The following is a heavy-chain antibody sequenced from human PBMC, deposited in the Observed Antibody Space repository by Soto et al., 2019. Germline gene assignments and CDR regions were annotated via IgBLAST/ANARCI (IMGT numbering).Heavy chain of an antibody. J-gene: IGHJ4*02. CDR2: ISWNSGSI. Sequence: EVQLVESGGGLVQPGRSLRLSCAASGFTFDDYAMHWVRQAPGKGLEWVSGISWNSGSIGYADSVKGRFTISRDNAKNSLYLQMNSLRADDTALYYCAKGSSWYYFDYWGQGTLVTVSS. V-gene: IGHV3-9*01. CDR1: GFTFDDYA. D-gene: IGHD6-13*01. CDR3: AKGSSWYYFDY.